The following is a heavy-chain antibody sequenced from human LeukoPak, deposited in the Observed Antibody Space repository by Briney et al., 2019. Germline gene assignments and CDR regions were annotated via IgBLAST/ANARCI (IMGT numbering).Heavy chain of an antibody. CDR1: GGSISSYY. CDR3: ARDQGKYGSGSYLDY. Sequence: VKPSETLSLTCTVSGGSISSYYWSWIRQPPGKGLEWIGYIYYSGSTNYNPSLKSRVTISVDTSKNQFSLKLSSVTAADTAVYYCARDQGKYGSGSYLDYWGQGTLVTVSS. D-gene: IGHD3-10*01. J-gene: IGHJ4*02. V-gene: IGHV4-59*01. CDR2: IYYSGST.